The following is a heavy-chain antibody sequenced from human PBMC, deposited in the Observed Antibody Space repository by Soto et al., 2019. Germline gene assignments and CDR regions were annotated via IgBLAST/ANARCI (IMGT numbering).Heavy chain of an antibody. J-gene: IGHJ3*02. CDR3: ATDVPSNSGNLYAFDI. D-gene: IGHD5-12*01. V-gene: IGHV1-18*04. CDR1: GYTLTNYG. CDR2: VTPYKADT. Sequence: QAQLVQSGAEVKKSGASVRVSCKASGYTLTNYGVTWVRQAPGQGLEWLGRVTPYKADTNSAQNLQGRVTMATDSSTNTAYLELRSLRSDDTAVYFCATDVPSNSGNLYAFDIWGQGTMVTVSA.